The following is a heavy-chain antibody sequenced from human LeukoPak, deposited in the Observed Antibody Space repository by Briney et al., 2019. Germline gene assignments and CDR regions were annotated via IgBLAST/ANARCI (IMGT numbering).Heavy chain of an antibody. CDR1: GFSFSTYGVG. J-gene: IGHJ4*02. D-gene: IGHD2-2*01. CDR2: IYWDDDK. V-gene: IGHV2-5*02. Sequence: SGPTLVKPTQTLTLTCAFSGFSFSTYGVGVGWIRQPPGKALEWLALIYWDDDKRYTPSLKNRLIATKDTSKSQVVLTLTNMDPVDTATYYCARFGTDTGYHFWGQGILVTVSS. CDR3: ARFGTDTGYHF.